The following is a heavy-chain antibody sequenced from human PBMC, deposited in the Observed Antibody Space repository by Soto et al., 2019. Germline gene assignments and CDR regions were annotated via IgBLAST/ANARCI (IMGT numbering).Heavy chain of an antibody. J-gene: IGHJ6*02. CDR3: ARGRMVRGVIIFGMDV. CDR1: GGSFSGYY. V-gene: IGHV4-34*01. CDR2: INHSGST. D-gene: IGHD3-10*01. Sequence: SETLSLTCAVYGGSFSGYYWTWIRQPPGTGLEWIGEINHSGSTNYNPSLKSRVTISVDTSKNQFSLKLSSVTAADTAVYYCARGRMVRGVIIFGMDVWGQGTTVTVSS.